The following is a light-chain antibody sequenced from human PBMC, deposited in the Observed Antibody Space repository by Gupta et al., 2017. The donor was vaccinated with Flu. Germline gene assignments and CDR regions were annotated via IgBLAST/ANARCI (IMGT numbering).Light chain of an antibody. Sequence: DIQMTQSPSTLSASVGDRVTITCRASQSISSWLAWYQQKPGKAPKILIQKASNLESGFPSRVNGSASGTEFTLTISILHPDDFTADCCQQDSAARLTFGGGTKVE. CDR2: KAS. CDR1: QSISSW. V-gene: IGKV1-5*03. J-gene: IGKJ4*01. CDR3: QQDSAARLT.